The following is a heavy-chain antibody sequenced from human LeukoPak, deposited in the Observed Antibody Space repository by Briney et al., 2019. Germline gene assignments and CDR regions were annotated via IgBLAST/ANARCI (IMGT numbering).Heavy chain of an antibody. D-gene: IGHD4-17*01. Sequence: WASLRVSCKASGCTFSDYSITWVRQAPGQGLEWMGWISPYNADTNYAQNFQGRVTMTTDRSTRTAYMELRNLRSDDTAVYYCARVTTVTRSPWSWGPKKIGQEVNWFDPWGQGTLITVS. J-gene: IGHJ5*02. CDR3: ARVTTVTRSPWSWGPKKIGQEVNWFDP. CDR1: GCTFSDYS. V-gene: IGHV1-18*01. CDR2: ISPYNADT.